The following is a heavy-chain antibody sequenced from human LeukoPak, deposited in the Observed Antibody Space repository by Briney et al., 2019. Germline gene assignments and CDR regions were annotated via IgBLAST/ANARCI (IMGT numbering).Heavy chain of an antibody. CDR2: ISWISGSI. Sequence: GGSLRLSCAASGFTFDDYAVHWVRQAPGKGLEWVSGISWISGSIGYADSVKGRFTISRDNAKNSLYLQMNSLRAEDTALYYCAKDGEAASITASNWFDPWGQGTLVTVSS. V-gene: IGHV3-9*01. D-gene: IGHD3-10*01. CDR3: AKDGEAASITASNWFDP. CDR1: GFTFDDYA. J-gene: IGHJ5*02.